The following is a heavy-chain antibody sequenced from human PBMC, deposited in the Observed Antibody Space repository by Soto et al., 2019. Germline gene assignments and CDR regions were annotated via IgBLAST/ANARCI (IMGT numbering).Heavy chain of an antibody. J-gene: IGHJ3*02. CDR3: ARPGGNYDSSGYYKPNDAFDI. CDR1: GYTFTSYY. Sequence: PSVKVSCKASGYTFTSYYMHWVRQAPGQGLEWMGIINPSGGSTSYAQKFQGRVTMTRDTSTSTVYMELSSLRSEDTAVYYFARPGGNYDSSGYYKPNDAFDIWGQGTMVTVSS. CDR2: INPSGGST. D-gene: IGHD3-22*01. V-gene: IGHV1-46*01.